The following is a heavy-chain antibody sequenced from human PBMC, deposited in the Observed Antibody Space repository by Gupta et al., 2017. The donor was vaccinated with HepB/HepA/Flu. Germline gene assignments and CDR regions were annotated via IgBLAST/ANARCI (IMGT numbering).Heavy chain of an antibody. CDR1: GFTFSSYG. V-gene: IGHV3-48*02. Sequence: EVQLVESGGGLVQPGEPLGLSCAASGFTFSSYGMTWVRQVPGKGLEWISYISSASSTIAYADSVKGRFTISRDNAKSSLFLQINSLRDEDTAVYYCAREGLMAFFDYWGQGILVTVSS. J-gene: IGHJ4*02. CDR2: ISSASSTI. D-gene: IGHD2-8*01. CDR3: AREGLMAFFDY.